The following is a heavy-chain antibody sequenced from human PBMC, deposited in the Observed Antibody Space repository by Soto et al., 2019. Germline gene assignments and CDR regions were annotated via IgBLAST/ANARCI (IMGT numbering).Heavy chain of an antibody. D-gene: IGHD6-25*01. CDR2: INAGNGNT. J-gene: IGHJ6*02. V-gene: IGHV1-3*01. Sequence: ASVKVSCKASGYTFTSYAMHWVRQAPGQRLEWMGWINAGNGNTKYSQKFQGRVTITRDNSKNTLYLQMESLRIEDTAVYYCAKDQVSGYSSGRTMDVWGQGTTVTVSS. CDR3: AKDQVSGYSSGRTMDV. CDR1: GYTFTSYA.